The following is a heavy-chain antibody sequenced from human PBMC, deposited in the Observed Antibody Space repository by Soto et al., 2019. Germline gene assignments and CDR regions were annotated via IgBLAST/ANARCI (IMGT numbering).Heavy chain of an antibody. J-gene: IGHJ4*01. D-gene: IGHD2-15*01. CDR3: ARVHVMVVAGSSFDD. V-gene: IGHV4-38-2*02. CDR1: GYSISSGSY. CDR2: MYHGGTT. Sequence: PSETLSLTCTVSGYSISSGSYWGWIRQPPGKGPEWIASMYHGGTTFYNPSLKSRVTISIDTSNNQFSLRLRSVTAADTAVYYCARVHVMVVAGSSFDDWGHGIMVTVSS.